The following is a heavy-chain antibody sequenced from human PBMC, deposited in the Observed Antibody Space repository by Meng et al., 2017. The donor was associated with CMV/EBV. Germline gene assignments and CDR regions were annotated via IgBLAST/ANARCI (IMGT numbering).Heavy chain of an antibody. V-gene: IGHV3-23*01. CDR2: ITGDGRTS. CDR1: GFTFSSYA. CDR3: VKDPRDGSISATTFRWFDP. Sequence: GGPLRLSCAASGFTFSSYAMGWVRQSPGKGLEWISAITGDGRTSYVADSLKGRFTISRDNSKETLFLQMNGLRDEDTAVYYCVKDPRDGSISATTFRWFDPWGQGTQVTVSS. J-gene: IGHJ5*02. D-gene: IGHD1-7*01.